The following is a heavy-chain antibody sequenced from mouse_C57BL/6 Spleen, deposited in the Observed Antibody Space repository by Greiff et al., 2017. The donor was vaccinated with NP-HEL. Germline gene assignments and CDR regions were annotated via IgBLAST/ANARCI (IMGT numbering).Heavy chain of an antibody. J-gene: IGHJ2*01. D-gene: IGHD1-2*01. Sequence: EVQRVESGGGLVQPGGSLSLSCAASGFTFTDYYMSWVRQPPGKALEWLGFIRNKANGYTTEYSASVKGRFTISRDNSQSILYLQMNALRAEDSATYYCARSPFIADYFDYWGQGTTLTVSS. V-gene: IGHV7-3*01. CDR3: ARSPFIADYFDY. CDR1: GFTFTDYY. CDR2: IRNKANGYTT.